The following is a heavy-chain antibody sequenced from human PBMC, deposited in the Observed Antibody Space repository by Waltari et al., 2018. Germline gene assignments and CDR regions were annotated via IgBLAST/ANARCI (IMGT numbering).Heavy chain of an antibody. CDR1: ADSLRDYR. CDR2: LSYGLLT. D-gene: IGHD3-16*02. Sequence: QVHLLESGPGLVRTSETLLLTCTVSADSLRDYRWSWIRQFPGKGLELVGYLSYGLLTKYNPSLKMRVTSSENRSRNQFSLALASVTAADTAVYYCARLRVHLSYPYWFDPWSQGTLVTVSS. CDR3: ARLRVHLSYPYWFDP. V-gene: IGHV4-59*08. J-gene: IGHJ5*02.